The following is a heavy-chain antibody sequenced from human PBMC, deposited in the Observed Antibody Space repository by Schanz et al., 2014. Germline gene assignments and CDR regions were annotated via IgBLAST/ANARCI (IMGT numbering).Heavy chain of an antibody. CDR2: IGVDGTTT. J-gene: IGHJ4*02. Sequence: VQLVDSGGGLVKPGGSLRLSCLASGFAFSSYGMNWLRQAPGKGLEWVSGIGVDGTTTYYADSVKGRFTISRDNSKNTLYLQLNSLRPEDTAVYYCARYRGYYRVSGSYRELEYWGQGTLVTVSS. CDR1: GFAFSSYG. V-gene: IGHV3-23*04. D-gene: IGHD3-10*01. CDR3: ARYRGYYRVSGSYRELEY.